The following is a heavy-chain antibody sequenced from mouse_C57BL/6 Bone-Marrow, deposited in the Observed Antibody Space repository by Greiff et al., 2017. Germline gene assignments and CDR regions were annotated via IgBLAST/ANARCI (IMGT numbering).Heavy chain of an antibody. CDR3: ARGDYYGSSPYYFDY. J-gene: IGHJ2*01. CDR2: IYPGDGDP. V-gene: IGHV1-80*01. D-gene: IGHD1-1*01. Sequence: QVQLKQSGAELVKPGASVKISCKASGYAFSSYWMNWVKQRPGKGLEWIGQIYPGDGDPNYNGKFKGKATLTADKSSSTAYMQLSSLTSEDSAVYFCARGDYYGSSPYYFDYWGQGTTLTVSS. CDR1: GYAFSSYW.